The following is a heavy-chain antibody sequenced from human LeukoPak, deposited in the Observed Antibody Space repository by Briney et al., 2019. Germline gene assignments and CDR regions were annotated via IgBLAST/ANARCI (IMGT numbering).Heavy chain of an antibody. Sequence: SGPTLVKPTQTLTLTCTFSGFSLSTSGVGVGWIRQPPGKALEWLALIYWDDDKRYSPSLRSRLTITKDTSKNQVVLTMTNVDPVDTATYYCAHRGVPYGSVYSAYTPFDYRGQGTLVTVSS. J-gene: IGHJ4*02. CDR1: GFSLSTSGVG. CDR2: IYWDDDK. V-gene: IGHV2-5*02. CDR3: AHRGVPYGSVYSAYTPFDY. D-gene: IGHD3-22*01.